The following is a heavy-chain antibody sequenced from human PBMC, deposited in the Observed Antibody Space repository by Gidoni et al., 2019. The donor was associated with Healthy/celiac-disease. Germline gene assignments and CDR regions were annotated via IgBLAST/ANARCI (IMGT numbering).Heavy chain of an antibody. V-gene: IGHV3-9*01. J-gene: IGHJ6*02. CDR2: IRWNSVSI. Sequence: EVQLVESGGGLVQPGRSLRVSCAAHGFTLDDYDMHWVRQSPGKGLEWVLGIRWNSVSIGYADSVKGRFTISRDNAKNSLYLQMNSLRAEDTALYYCAKSLAAAGTGGYYYYYGMDVWGQGTTVTVSS. CDR1: GFTLDDYD. CDR3: AKSLAAAGTGGYYYYYGMDV. D-gene: IGHD6-13*01.